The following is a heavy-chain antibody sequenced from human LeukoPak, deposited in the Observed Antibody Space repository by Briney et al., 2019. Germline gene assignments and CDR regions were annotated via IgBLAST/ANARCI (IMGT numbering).Heavy chain of an antibody. Sequence: ASVKVSCKASGYTFTSYGIRWVRQAPGQGLEWMGWISAYSGNTNYAQKLQGRVTMTTDTSTSTAYMELRSLRSDDTAVYYCARDLFSWELLVEANWFDPWGQGTLVTVSS. V-gene: IGHV1-18*01. CDR1: GYTFTSYG. J-gene: IGHJ5*02. D-gene: IGHD1-26*01. CDR2: ISAYSGNT. CDR3: ARDLFSWELLVEANWFDP.